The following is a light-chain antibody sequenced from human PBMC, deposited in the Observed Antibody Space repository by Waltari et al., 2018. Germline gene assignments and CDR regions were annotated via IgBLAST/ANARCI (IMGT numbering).Light chain of an antibody. CDR1: SSDVCSYKL. V-gene: IGLV2-23*02. Sequence: QSALTQPAPVSRSPGQSITVTCTATSSDVCSYKLVSWYQQHPRKAPKLLICKVSQLPSGISNRFSGSKSGNTASLTVSGLQAEDGTDYYCSSYAGNRSVVFGGGTKLSVL. J-gene: IGLJ2*01. CDR2: KVS. CDR3: SSYAGNRSVV.